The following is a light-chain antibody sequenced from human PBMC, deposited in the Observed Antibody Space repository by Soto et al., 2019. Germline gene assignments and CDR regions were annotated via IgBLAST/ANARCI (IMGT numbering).Light chain of an antibody. CDR2: HTS. CDR3: HQRQSWPRT. J-gene: IGKJ1*01. Sequence: EIVLTQSPATLSVSPGEGATLSCRASQTVNSRLAWYQHKPGQAPRLLIYHTSNRATGIPARFSGSGSGTDFTLTISSLEPEDFAVYYCHQRQSWPRTFGQGTKVDI. V-gene: IGKV3-11*01. CDR1: QTVNSR.